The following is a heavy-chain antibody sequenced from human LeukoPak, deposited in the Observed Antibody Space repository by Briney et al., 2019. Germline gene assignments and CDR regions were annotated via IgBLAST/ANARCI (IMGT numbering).Heavy chain of an antibody. V-gene: IGHV3-9*01. CDR3: ARVGLDIVVVPAAIVGPFDY. D-gene: IGHD2-2*03. Sequence: GGSLRLSCAASGFTFDDYAMHWVRQAPGKGLEWVSGISWNSGSIGYADSVKGRFTISRDNAKNSLYLQMNSLRAEDTALYYCARVGLDIVVVPAAIVGPFDYWGQGTLVTVSS. CDR1: GFTFDDYA. CDR2: ISWNSGSI. J-gene: IGHJ4*02.